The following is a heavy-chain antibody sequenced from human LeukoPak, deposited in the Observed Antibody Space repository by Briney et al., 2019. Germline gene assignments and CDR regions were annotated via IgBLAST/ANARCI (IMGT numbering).Heavy chain of an antibody. J-gene: IGHJ6*02. D-gene: IGHD2-15*01. CDR3: ARVRMTHYYYYGMDV. V-gene: IGHV4-34*01. CDR2: INHSGST. CDR1: GGSFSGYY. Sequence: SETLSLTCAVYGGSFSGYYWSWIRQPPGKGLEWIGEINHSGSTNYNPSLKSRVTISVDTSKNQFSLKLSSVTAADTAMYYCARVRMTHYYYYGMDVWGQGTTVTVSS.